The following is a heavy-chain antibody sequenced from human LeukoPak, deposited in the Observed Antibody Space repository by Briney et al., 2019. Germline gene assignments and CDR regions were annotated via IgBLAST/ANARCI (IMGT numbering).Heavy chain of an antibody. CDR2: ISYDGSNE. J-gene: IGHJ4*02. V-gene: IGHV3-30-3*01. D-gene: IGHD5-18*01. Sequence: GGSLRLSCAASGFTFNNYALHWVRQAPGRGLEWVAVISYDGSNEFYADSVKGRFTISRDSSKNTLYLQMNSLRAGDTAVYYCSRLRGYSYGYADYWGQGTLVTVSS. CDR3: SRLRGYSYGYADY. CDR1: GFTFNNYA.